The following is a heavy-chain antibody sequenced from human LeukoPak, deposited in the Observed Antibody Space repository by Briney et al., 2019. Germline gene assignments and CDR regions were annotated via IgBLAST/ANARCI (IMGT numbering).Heavy chain of an antibody. J-gene: IGHJ4*02. Sequence: PGGSLRLSCAASGFTFSSYWMHWVRQAPGKGLVWVSRINSDGSGTSYADSVRGRFSISRDNAKNTLYLQMNSLRAEDTAVYYCTRGLSASASSLAYWGQGTLVTVSA. V-gene: IGHV3-74*01. CDR3: TRGLSASASSLAY. D-gene: IGHD6-6*01. CDR1: GFTFSSYW. CDR2: INSDGSGT.